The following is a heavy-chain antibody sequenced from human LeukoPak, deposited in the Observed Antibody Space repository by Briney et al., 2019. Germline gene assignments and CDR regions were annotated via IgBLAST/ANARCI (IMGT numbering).Heavy chain of an antibody. D-gene: IGHD5-12*01. CDR3: ARAPSGYVYFDY. Sequence: AGGSPRLSCAASGFTFSSYGMHWVRQAPGKGLEWVAVIWSDGTNKFYADSVKGRFTISRDNSKNTMYMQMNSLRADDTAVYYCARAPSGYVYFDYWGQGTLVTVSS. CDR2: IWSDGTNK. CDR1: GFTFSSYG. J-gene: IGHJ4*02. V-gene: IGHV3-33*01.